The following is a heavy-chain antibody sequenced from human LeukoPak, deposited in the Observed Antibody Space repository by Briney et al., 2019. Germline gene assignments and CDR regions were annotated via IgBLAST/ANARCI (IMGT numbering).Heavy chain of an antibody. J-gene: IGHJ4*02. CDR3: AKDHGGLVYLDY. Sequence: GGSLRLSCAASGFTFSSYAMNWVRQAPGKGLEWVSAISGSGGSTYYADSVKGRFTISRDNSKNTLYLQMNSLRAEDTAVYYCAKDHGGLVYLDYWGQGTLVTVSS. V-gene: IGHV3-23*01. D-gene: IGHD3-16*01. CDR1: GFTFSSYA. CDR2: ISGSGGST.